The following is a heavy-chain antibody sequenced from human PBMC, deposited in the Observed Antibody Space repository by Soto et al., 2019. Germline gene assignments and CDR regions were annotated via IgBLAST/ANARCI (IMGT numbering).Heavy chain of an antibody. CDR1: GYTFTSYA. V-gene: IGHV1-3*01. CDR2: INAGNGNT. J-gene: IGHJ6*02. Sequence: ASVQVSCKASGYTFTSYAMHWVRQAPGQRLKWMGWINAGNGNTKYSQKFQGRVTITRDTSASTAYMKLSSLRSEDTVVFYCAPPYSGYDYHYYYGMDVWGQGTTVTVSS. D-gene: IGHD5-12*01. CDR3: APPYSGYDYHYYYGMDV.